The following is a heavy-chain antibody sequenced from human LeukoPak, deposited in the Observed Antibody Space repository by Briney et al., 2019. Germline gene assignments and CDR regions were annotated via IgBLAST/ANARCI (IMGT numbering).Heavy chain of an antibody. CDR2: IRYDGSNR. V-gene: IGHV3-30*02. CDR1: GFTFSSYG. J-gene: IGHJ4*02. CDR3: AKGGRITMLRGVQRDHYFDY. D-gene: IGHD3-10*01. Sequence: GGSLRLSCGVSGFTFSSYGMHWVRQAPGKGLEWVAYIRYDGSNRHYADSVKGRFTISRDNSKNTLYLQMNSLRVEDTAVYYCAKGGRITMLRGVQRDHYFDYWGQGTLVTVSS.